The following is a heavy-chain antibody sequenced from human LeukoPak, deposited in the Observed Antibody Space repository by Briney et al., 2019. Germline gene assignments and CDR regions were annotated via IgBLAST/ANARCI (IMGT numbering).Heavy chain of an antibody. J-gene: IGHJ4*02. V-gene: IGHV4-34*01. CDR2: INHSGST. CDR3: ARRSYYYGSGRREYYFDY. Sequence: SETLSLTCAVYGVYFSGYYWSWIRQPAGKGLGWIGEINHSGSTNYNPSLKFRVTISVDTSRNQFYLKLSSVTAADTAVYYCARRSYYYGSGRREYYFDYWGQGTLVTVSS. D-gene: IGHD3-10*01. CDR1: GVYFSGYY.